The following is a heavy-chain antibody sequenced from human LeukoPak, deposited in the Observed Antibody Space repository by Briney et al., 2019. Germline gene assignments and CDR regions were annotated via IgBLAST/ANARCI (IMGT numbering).Heavy chain of an antibody. V-gene: IGHV3-23*01. D-gene: IGHD5-24*01. CDR1: GFTFNIYA. Sequence: GGSLRLSCAASGFTFNIYAMSWVRQAPEKGLEWVSAISETSRKTYYADPVRRRFTISRHNSKNTLYLQMNDLRDEDTALYYCVQEARRDGYKLAPVAEHWGQGTLVTVSS. CDR3: VQEARRDGYKLAPVAEH. J-gene: IGHJ1*01. CDR2: ISETSRKT.